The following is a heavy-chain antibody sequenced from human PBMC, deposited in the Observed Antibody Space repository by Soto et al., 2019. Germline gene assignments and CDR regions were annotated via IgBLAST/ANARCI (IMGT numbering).Heavy chain of an antibody. V-gene: IGHV1-69*01. CDR3: ARTDYDILTVYPRDYFDY. CDR1: GGTFSSYA. D-gene: IGHD3-9*01. CDR2: IIPIFGTA. J-gene: IGHJ4*02. Sequence: QVQLVQSGAEVKKPGSSVKVSCKASGGTFSSYAISWVRQAPGQGLEWMGGIIPIFGTANYAQKFQGRVTITADESTSTAYMELSSLRSEDTAVYYCARTDYDILTVYPRDYFDYWGQGTLVTVSS.